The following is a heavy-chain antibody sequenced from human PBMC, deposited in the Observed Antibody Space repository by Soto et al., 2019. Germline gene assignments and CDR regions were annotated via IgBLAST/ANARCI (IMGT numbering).Heavy chain of an antibody. Sequence: ASVKVSCKASGYTFTSYGISWVRQAPGQGLECMGWISAYNGNTNYAQKLQGRVTMTTDTSTSTAYMELRSLRSDDTAVYYCARFIVVVPAGGYYMDVWGKGTTVTVSS. V-gene: IGHV1-18*01. J-gene: IGHJ6*03. CDR2: ISAYNGNT. D-gene: IGHD2-2*01. CDR1: GYTFTSYG. CDR3: ARFIVVVPAGGYYMDV.